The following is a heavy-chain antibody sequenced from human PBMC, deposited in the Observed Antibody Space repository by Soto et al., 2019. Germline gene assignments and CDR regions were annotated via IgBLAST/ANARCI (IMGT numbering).Heavy chain of an antibody. Sequence: EVQLVESGGGLVKPGGSLRLSCAASGFTFSSYSMNWVRQAPGKGLEWVSSISSSSSYIYYADSVKGRFTISRDNAKNSLYLQMNSLRAEDAAVYYWGSVEFWSGVGYWGQGPMVTVSS. J-gene: IGHJ4*02. CDR2: ISSSSSYI. D-gene: IGHD3-3*01. V-gene: IGHV3-21*01. CDR3: GSVEFWSGVGY. CDR1: GFTFSSYS.